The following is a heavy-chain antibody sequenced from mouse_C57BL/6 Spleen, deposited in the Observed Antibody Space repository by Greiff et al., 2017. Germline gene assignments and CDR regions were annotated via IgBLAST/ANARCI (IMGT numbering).Heavy chain of an antibody. D-gene: IGHD2-1*01. CDR3: ARLGGSLLPGYFDY. CDR2: INPNNGGT. V-gene: IGHV1-26*01. CDR1: GYTFTDYY. J-gene: IGHJ2*01. Sequence: VQLQQSGPELVKPGASVKISCKASGYTFTDYYMNWVKQSHGESLEWIGDINPNNGGTSYNQKFMGKATLTVDKSSSTAYMELRSLTSEDSAVYYCARLGGSLLPGYFDYWGQGTTLTVSS.